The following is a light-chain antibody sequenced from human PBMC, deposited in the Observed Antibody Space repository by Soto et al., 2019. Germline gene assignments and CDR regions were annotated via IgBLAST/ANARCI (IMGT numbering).Light chain of an antibody. CDR2: GAS. V-gene: IGKV3-20*01. Sequence: EIVLTQSPGTLSLSPGERATLSCRASQSLSSRYLAWYQQTPGQAPRLLIYGASSRATGVPDRFSGSGSGTDFSLTISRLEHEDFAVYYCQQYDTSRRTFGQGTKVDIK. CDR1: QSLSSRY. J-gene: IGKJ1*01. CDR3: QQYDTSRRT.